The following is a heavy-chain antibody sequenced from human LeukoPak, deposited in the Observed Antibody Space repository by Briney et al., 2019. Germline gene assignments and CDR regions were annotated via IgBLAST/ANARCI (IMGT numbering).Heavy chain of an antibody. J-gene: IGHJ3*02. CDR1: GYTFTCYY. CDR3: AREIDGAIAAAGTGSFDI. Sequence: GASVTVSCKASGYTFTCYYMHWVRQAPGQGREWMGWINHNSGVTNYAQTFQGRVTMTRDTSISTAYMELSRLTSDDRAVYYCAREIDGAIAAAGTGSFDIWGQGTMVTVSS. CDR2: INHNSGVT. V-gene: IGHV1-2*02. D-gene: IGHD6-13*01.